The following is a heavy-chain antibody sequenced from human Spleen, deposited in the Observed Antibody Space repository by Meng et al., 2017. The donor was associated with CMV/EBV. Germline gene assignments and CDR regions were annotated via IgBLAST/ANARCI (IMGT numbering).Heavy chain of an antibody. CDR1: GFTFSPYS. D-gene: IGHD1/OR15-1a*01. CDR3: TKPRTTSGNWNNLDDAFDI. Sequence: GGSLRLSCVASGFTFSPYSMNWVRQAPGKGLEWVSSISSSSSYIHYADSVNGRFTISRDNAKNSLYLQMNSLRTDDTALYYCTKPRTTSGNWNNLDDAFDIWGQGTLVTVSS. J-gene: IGHJ3*02. CDR2: ISSSSSYI. V-gene: IGHV3-21*04.